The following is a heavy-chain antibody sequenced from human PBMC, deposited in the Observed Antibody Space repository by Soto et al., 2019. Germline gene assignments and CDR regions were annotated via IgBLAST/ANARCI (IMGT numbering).Heavy chain of an antibody. CDR1: GFTFSSYG. CDR3: ARGGEVGATSYYYYYYGMDV. Sequence: QVQLVESGGGVVQPGRSLRLSCAASGFTFSSYGMHWVRQAPGKGLEWVAVIWYDGSNKYYADSVKGRFTISRDNSKNTLYLQMNSLRAEDTAVYYCARGGEVGATSYYYYYYGMDVWGQGTTVTVSS. V-gene: IGHV3-33*01. D-gene: IGHD1-26*01. CDR2: IWYDGSNK. J-gene: IGHJ6*02.